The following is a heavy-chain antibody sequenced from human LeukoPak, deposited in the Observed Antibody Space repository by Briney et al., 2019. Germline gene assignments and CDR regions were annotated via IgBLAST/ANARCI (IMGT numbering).Heavy chain of an antibody. V-gene: IGHV4-39*07. Sequence: PSETLSLTCTVSGGSISSSSYYWGWIRQPPGKGLEWIGSIYYSGSTYYNPSLKSRVTISVDTSKNQFSLKLSSVTAADTAVYYCARDTSYPTVVTLKDWGRGTLVTVSS. CDR2: IYYSGST. CDR1: GGSISSSSYY. CDR3: ARDTSYPTVVTLKD. J-gene: IGHJ4*02. D-gene: IGHD4-23*01.